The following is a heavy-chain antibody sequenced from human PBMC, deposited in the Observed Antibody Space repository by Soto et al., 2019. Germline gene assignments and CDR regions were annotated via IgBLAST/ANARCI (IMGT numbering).Heavy chain of an antibody. V-gene: IGHV3-74*01. J-gene: IGHJ4*02. D-gene: IGHD3-10*01. CDR3: ARDRNYGFDY. CDR2: INIDGTSP. Sequence: PGGPLRLSCAASGFTFSAHWMHWVRQAPGEGLVWVSRINIDGTSPTYADSVKGRFTISRDNAKNTLYLQMNSLRAEDTAMYYCARDRNYGFDYWGQGTLVTVSS. CDR1: GFTFSAHW.